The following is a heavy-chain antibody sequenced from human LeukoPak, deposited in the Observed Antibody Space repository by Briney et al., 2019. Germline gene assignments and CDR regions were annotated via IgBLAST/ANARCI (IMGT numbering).Heavy chain of an antibody. CDR1: GGSFSGYY. D-gene: IGHD6-13*01. J-gene: IGHJ5*02. CDR2: IYHSGST. Sequence: SETLSLTCAVYGGSFSGYYWSWIRQPPGKGLEWIGEIYHSGSTNYNPSLKSRVTISVDKSKNQFSLKLSSVTAADTAVYYCARATGYSSSLGAWGQGTLVTVSS. CDR3: ARATGYSSSLGA. V-gene: IGHV4-34*01.